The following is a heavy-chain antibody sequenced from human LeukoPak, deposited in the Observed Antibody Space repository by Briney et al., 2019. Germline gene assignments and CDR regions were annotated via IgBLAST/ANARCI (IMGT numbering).Heavy chain of an antibody. CDR2: ISSSSYI. CDR3: ARDQGVVVTHSDAFDI. Sequence: GGSLRLSCAASGFTFSNFWMNWVRQAPGKGLEWVSSISSSSYIYYADSVKGRFTISRDNAKNSLYLQMNSLRAEDTAVYYCARDQGVVVTHSDAFDIWGQGTMVTVSS. V-gene: IGHV3-21*01. J-gene: IGHJ3*02. D-gene: IGHD3-22*01. CDR1: GFTFSNFW.